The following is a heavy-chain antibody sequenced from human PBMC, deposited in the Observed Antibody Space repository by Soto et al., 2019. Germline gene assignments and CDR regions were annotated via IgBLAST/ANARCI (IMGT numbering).Heavy chain of an antibody. V-gene: IGHV3-30*18. CDR2: ISYDGTNK. J-gene: IGHJ4*02. D-gene: IGHD6-13*01. Sequence: GSLRLSCAASGFIFSDHNMHWVRQAPGKGLEWVAVISYDGTNKYYADSVKGRFTISRDNSGNTLSLQMNSLGAGDTAVYYCAKDRSNSWSFDYWGQGTLVTSPQ. CDR3: AKDRSNSWSFDY. CDR1: GFIFSDHN.